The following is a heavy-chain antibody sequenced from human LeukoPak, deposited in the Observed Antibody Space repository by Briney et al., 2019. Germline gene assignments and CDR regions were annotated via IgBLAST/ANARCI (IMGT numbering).Heavy chain of an antibody. CDR3: ARLFSGYYYVFDY. CDR1: GFTFSSYE. CDR2: ISGTGSNI. V-gene: IGHV3-48*03. Sequence: GGSLRLSCAASGFTFSSYEINWVRQAPGKGLEWVSYISGTGSNIYYADSVKGRFTMSRDNAKNSLFLQMYSLRAEDTAVYYCARLFSGYYYVFDYWGQGTLVTVSS. D-gene: IGHD3-22*01. J-gene: IGHJ4*02.